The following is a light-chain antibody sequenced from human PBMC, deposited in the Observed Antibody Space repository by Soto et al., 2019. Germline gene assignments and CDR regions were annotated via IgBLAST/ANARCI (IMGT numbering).Light chain of an antibody. Sequence: DIVMTQSPDSLAVSLGERATINRKSSQSLLYTSNNKNYLSWYQKKPGQPPKMLIYWASTRESGVPDRFTGSGSGSNFTLTIASLQAEDVAVYYCQQYYTFPRTFGQGSKVEIK. CDR3: QQYYTFPRT. V-gene: IGKV4-1*01. CDR2: WAS. CDR1: QSLLYTSNNKNY. J-gene: IGKJ1*01.